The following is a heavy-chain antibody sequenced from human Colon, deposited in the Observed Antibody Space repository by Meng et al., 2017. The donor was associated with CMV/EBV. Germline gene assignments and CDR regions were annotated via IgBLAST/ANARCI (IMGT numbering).Heavy chain of an antibody. D-gene: IGHD4-11*01. CDR1: GFTFTTFW. J-gene: IGHJ4*02. V-gene: IGHV3-7*01. CDR3: ARDMGIYTNYVYY. CDR2: IKEDGSGQ. Sequence: GESLKISCAASGFTFTTFWMTWVRQAPGKGLEWVANIKEDGSGQWYVDSVKGRFTISRDNAKNSLNLQMNSLRAEDTAVYYCARDMGIYTNYVYYWGQGALVTVSS.